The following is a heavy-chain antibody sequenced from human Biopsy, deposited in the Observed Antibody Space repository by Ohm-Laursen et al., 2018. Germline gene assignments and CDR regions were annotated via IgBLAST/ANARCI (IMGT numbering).Heavy chain of an antibody. J-gene: IGHJ4*02. D-gene: IGHD1-26*01. Sequence: SLRLSCSASGFTFSSYAMSWVRQAPGKGLEWVSAVSGTGDNTYYADSVKGRFTISRDNSKNTLYLQMNSLRVEDTALYYCAKRLWDIRSESFDFWGQGTRSPSPQ. V-gene: IGHV3-23*01. CDR3: AKRLWDIRSESFDF. CDR2: VSGTGDNT. CDR1: GFTFSSYA.